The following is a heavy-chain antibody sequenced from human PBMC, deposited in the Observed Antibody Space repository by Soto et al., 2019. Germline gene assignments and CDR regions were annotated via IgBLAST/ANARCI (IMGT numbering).Heavy chain of an antibody. Sequence: EVQLLESGGGLVQPGGSLRLSCAASGFTFSSYAMSWVRQAPGKGLEWVSAISGSGGSTYYADSVKGRFTISRDNSKNTLYLQMNSLSAEDTAVYYCAKDADGISSSLYVLAAGYWGQGTLGTVSS. CDR2: ISGSGGST. CDR1: GFTFSSYA. CDR3: AKDADGISSSLYVLAAGY. D-gene: IGHD6-13*01. J-gene: IGHJ4*02. V-gene: IGHV3-23*01.